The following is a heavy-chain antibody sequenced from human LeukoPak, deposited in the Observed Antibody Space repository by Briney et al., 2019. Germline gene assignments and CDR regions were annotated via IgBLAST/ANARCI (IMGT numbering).Heavy chain of an antibody. CDR3: ARGDGSGWPNYFDY. J-gene: IGHJ4*02. Sequence: SETLSLTCTVSGGSISSSSYYWGWIRQPPGKGLEWIGSIYYSGSTYYNPSLKSRVTISVDTSKNQFSLKLSSVTAADTAVYYCARGDGSGWPNYFDYWGQGTLVTVSS. V-gene: IGHV4-39*07. D-gene: IGHD6-19*01. CDR1: GGSISSSSYY. CDR2: IYYSGST.